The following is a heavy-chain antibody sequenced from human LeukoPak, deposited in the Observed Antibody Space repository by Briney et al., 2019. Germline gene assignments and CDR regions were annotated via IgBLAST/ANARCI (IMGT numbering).Heavy chain of an antibody. J-gene: IGHJ5*02. V-gene: IGHV4-38-2*02. Sequence: TSETLSLTCTVSGYSISSGYYWGWIRQPPGKGLEWIGSIYHSGSTYYNPSLKSRVTISVDTSKNQFSLKLSSVTAADTAVYYCARERGQYYYGSGSYYFRGNWFDPWGQGTLVTVSS. D-gene: IGHD3-10*01. CDR2: IYHSGST. CDR1: GYSISSGYY. CDR3: ARERGQYYYGSGSYYFRGNWFDP.